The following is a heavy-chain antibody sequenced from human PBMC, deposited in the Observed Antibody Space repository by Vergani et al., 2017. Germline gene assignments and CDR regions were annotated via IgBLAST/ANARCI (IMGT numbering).Heavy chain of an antibody. Sequence: EVQLVESGGGLVKPGGSLRLSCAASGFTFSNAWMSWVRQAPGKGLGWVGRIKSKPDGGTTDYAAPVKGRFTISRDESKNTLYLQMNSLKTEDTAVYYCTRAGYCSGGSCYPDWGQGTLVTVSS. CDR2: IKSKPDGGTT. CDR1: GFTFSNAW. J-gene: IGHJ4*02. D-gene: IGHD2-15*01. CDR3: TRAGYCSGGSCYPD. V-gene: IGHV3-15*01.